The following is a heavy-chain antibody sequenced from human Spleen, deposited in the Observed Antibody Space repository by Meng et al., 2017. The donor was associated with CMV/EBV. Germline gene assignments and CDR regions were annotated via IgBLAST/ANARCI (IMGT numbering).Heavy chain of an antibody. J-gene: IGHJ4*02. D-gene: IGHD3-3*01. CDR1: GGSISSSSYY. CDR3: ARDQRAYDFWSGYYY. V-gene: IGHV4-39*07. CDR2: IYYSGST. Sequence: SETLSLTCTVSGGSISSSSYYWGWIRQPPGKGLEWIGSIYYSGSTYYNPSLKSRVTISVDTSENQFSLKLSSVTAADTAVYFCARDQRAYDFWSGYYYWGQGTLVTVSS.